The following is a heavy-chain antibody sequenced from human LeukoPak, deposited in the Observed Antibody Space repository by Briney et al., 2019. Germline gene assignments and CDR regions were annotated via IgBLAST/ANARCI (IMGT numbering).Heavy chain of an antibody. D-gene: IGHD6-6*01. Sequence: ASVKVSCKASGYTFTSYDMNWVRQATGQGLEWMGRINPNSGGTNYAQKFQGRVTMTRDTSISTAYMELSRLRSDDTAVYYCARGEYSSSYYYYYMDVWGKGTTVTVSS. CDR2: INPNSGGT. CDR1: GYTFTSYD. CDR3: ARGEYSSSYYYYYMDV. J-gene: IGHJ6*03. V-gene: IGHV1-2*06.